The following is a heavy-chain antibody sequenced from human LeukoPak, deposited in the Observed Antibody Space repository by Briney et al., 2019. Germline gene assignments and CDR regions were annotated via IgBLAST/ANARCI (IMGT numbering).Heavy chain of an antibody. D-gene: IGHD6-13*01. CDR3: ARPAGYSSRQKYYFDY. J-gene: IGHJ4*02. V-gene: IGHV3-30-3*01. Sequence: GGSLRLSCAASGFTFSSYAMHWVRQAPGKGLEWVAVISYDGSNKYYADSVKGRFTVSRDNSKNTLYLQMNSLRAEDTAVYYCARPAGYSSRQKYYFDYWGQGTLVTVSS. CDR2: ISYDGSNK. CDR1: GFTFSSYA.